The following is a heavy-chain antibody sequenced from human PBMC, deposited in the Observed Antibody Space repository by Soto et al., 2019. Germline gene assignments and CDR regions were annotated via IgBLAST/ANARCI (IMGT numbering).Heavy chain of an antibody. D-gene: IGHD5-12*01. J-gene: IGHJ4*02. V-gene: IGHV3-53*01. CDR1: GLSITNNY. Sequence: RLYCSSSGLSITNNYMSWFRQAPGKGLEWVSVIYSGGTTDYAASVKGRFSISRDNSKNTLYLQMNSLRAEETAVYYCARGRDGYNFLYEPTWGQGTLVTVSS. CDR2: IYSGGTT. CDR3: ARGRDGYNFLYEPT.